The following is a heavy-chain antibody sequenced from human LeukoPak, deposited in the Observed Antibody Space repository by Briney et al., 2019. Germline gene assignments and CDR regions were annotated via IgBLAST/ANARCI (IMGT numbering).Heavy chain of an antibody. CDR1: GFTFFSYT. CDR3: ARGTGTGWRFDF. V-gene: IGHV3-30*04. J-gene: IGHJ4*02. D-gene: IGHD3/OR15-3a*01. Sequence: GGSLRLSCAASGFTFFSYTIHWVRQAPGKGLEWVAVISSAGSNKYYADSVKGRFTIPRDNSNNTLFLQMNSLRDDDTAVYYCARGTGTGWRFDFWGQGTLVTVSS. CDR2: ISSAGSNK.